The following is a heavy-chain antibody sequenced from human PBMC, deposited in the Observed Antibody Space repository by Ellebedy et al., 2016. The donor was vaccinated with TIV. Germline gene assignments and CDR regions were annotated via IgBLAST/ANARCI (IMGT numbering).Heavy chain of an antibody. J-gene: IGHJ6*02. CDR1: GFTFSPYS. D-gene: IGHD1-26*01. Sequence: GESLKISXAASGFTFSPYSMNWVRQAPGKGLEWVSSISSSSNYIYYADSVKGRFTISRDNAKNSLYLQMNSLRAEDTAVYYCARDTGGGSYSQINYYYGMDGWGRGTTVTVSS. V-gene: IGHV3-21*01. CDR3: ARDTGGGSYSQINYYYGMDG. CDR2: ISSSSNYI.